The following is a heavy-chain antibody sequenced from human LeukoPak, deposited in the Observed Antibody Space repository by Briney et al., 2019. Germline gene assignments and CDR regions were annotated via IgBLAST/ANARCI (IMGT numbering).Heavy chain of an antibody. V-gene: IGHV3-30*02. Sequence: GGSLRLSCAASGFTFSSYGMHWVRQAPGKGLEWVAFIRYDGSNKYYADSVKGRFTISRDNTKNTLYLQMNSLRAEDTAVYYCAKDQHYYDSSGYYPDYWGQGTLVTVSS. D-gene: IGHD3-22*01. J-gene: IGHJ4*02. CDR1: GFTFSSYG. CDR2: IRYDGSNK. CDR3: AKDQHYYDSSGYYPDY.